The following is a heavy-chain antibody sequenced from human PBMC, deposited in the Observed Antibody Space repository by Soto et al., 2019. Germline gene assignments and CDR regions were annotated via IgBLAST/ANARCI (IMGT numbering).Heavy chain of an antibody. D-gene: IGHD2-21*01. J-gene: IGHJ4*02. CDR2: ISSGGNTI. CDR3: ARRLFLDV. V-gene: IGHV3-11*01. CDR1: GFSFGDYS. Sequence: QMQLVESGGNLVKPGGSLRLSCSGSGFSFGDYSMNWIRKAPGKGLEWVSYISSGGNTISYSDSVKGRFTISRDNAKKSVYLEMDSLRPEDTAVYYCARRLFLDVWGQGTLVTVSS.